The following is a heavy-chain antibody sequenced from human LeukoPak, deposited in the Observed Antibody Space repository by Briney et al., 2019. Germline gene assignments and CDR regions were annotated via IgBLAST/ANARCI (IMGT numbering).Heavy chain of an antibody. CDR1: GGSISSGGYY. CDR3: ARERAPSIAAAEVWFDP. D-gene: IGHD6-13*01. Sequence: SETLSLTCTVSGGSISSGGYYWSWIRQHPGKGLEWIGYIYYSGSTYYNPSLKSRVTISVDTSKNQFSLKLSSVTAADTAVYYCARERAPSIAAAEVWFDPWGQGTLVTVSS. CDR2: IYYSGST. J-gene: IGHJ5*02. V-gene: IGHV4-31*03.